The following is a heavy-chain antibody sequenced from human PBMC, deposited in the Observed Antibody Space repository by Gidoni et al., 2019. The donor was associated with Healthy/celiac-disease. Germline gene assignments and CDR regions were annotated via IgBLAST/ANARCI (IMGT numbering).Heavy chain of an antibody. Sequence: EVQLVESGGGLVQPGGSLRLSCTDSGFTFSSYSMNWVRQAPGKGLEWVSYISSSSSTIYYADSVKGRFTISRDNAKNSLYLQMNSLRDEDTAVYYCAREGGSSWSYYGMDVWGQGTTVTVSS. CDR2: ISSSSSTI. J-gene: IGHJ6*02. CDR3: AREGGSSWSYYGMDV. V-gene: IGHV3-48*02. D-gene: IGHD6-13*01. CDR1: GFTFSSYS.